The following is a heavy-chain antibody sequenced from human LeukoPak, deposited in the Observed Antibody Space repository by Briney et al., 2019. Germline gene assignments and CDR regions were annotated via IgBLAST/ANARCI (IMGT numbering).Heavy chain of an antibody. Sequence: GGSLRLSCAASGFTFSNSWMSWVRQAPERGLEWVSSISSSSSYIYYADSVKGRFTISRDNAKNSLYLQMNSLRAEDTAVYYCAREGDYDILTGYYRDWGQGTLVTVSS. CDR2: ISSSSSYI. CDR3: AREGDYDILTGYYRD. V-gene: IGHV3-21*01. J-gene: IGHJ4*02. D-gene: IGHD3-9*01. CDR1: GFTFSNSW.